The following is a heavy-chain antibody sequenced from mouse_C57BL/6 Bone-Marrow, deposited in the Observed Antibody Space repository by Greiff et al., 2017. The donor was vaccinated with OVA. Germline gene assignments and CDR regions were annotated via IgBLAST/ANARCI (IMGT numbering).Heavy chain of an antibody. CDR2: IDPETGGT. V-gene: IGHV1-15*01. CDR1: GYTFTDYE. D-gene: IGHD1-1*02. CDR3: TSYGCCYVAWFAY. J-gene: IGHJ3*01. Sequence: QVQLQQSGAELVRPGASVTLSCKASGYTFTDYEMHWVKQTPVHGLEWIGAIDPETGGTAYNQKFKGKAILTADKSSSTAYMELRSLTSEDSAVYYCTSYGCCYVAWFAYWGQGTLVTVSA.